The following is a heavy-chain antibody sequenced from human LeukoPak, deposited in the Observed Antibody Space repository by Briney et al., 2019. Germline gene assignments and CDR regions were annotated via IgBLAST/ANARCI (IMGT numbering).Heavy chain of an antibody. J-gene: IGHJ6*03. V-gene: IGHV3-30*02. CDR1: GFTFSSYG. D-gene: IGHD1-26*01. CDR2: IRYDGSNK. Sequence: QPGGSLRLSCAASGFTFSSYGMHWVHQAPGKGLEWVAFIRYDGSNKYYADSVKGRFTISRDNSKNTLYLQMNSLRAEDTAVYYCAKVGGTYYYYYMDVWGKGTTVTISS. CDR3: AKVGGTYYYYYMDV.